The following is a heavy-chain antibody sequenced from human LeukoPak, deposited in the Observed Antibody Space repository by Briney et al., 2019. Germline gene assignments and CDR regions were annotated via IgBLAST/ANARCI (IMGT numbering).Heavy chain of an antibody. D-gene: IGHD3-3*01. CDR2: IYYSGST. V-gene: IGHV4-39*01. CDR1: GGSISSGSYY. Sequence: SETLSLTCTVSGGSISSGSYYWSWIRQPAGKGLEWIGSIYYSGSTYYNPSLKSRVTISVDTSKNHFSLNLSSVTAADTAIYYCATQGFIWGQGTLVTVSS. CDR3: ATQGFI. J-gene: IGHJ4*02.